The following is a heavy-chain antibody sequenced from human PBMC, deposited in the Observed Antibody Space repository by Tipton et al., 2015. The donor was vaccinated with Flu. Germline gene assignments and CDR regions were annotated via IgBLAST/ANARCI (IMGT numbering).Heavy chain of an antibody. CDR3: ARDEEVEYYDILTGPQS. J-gene: IGHJ5*02. D-gene: IGHD3-9*01. Sequence: LRLSCAASGFTFSSYAMHWVRQAPGKGLEWVAVISYDGSNKYYADSVKGRFTISRDNSKNTLYLQMNSLRAEDTAVYYCARDEEVEYYDILTGPQSWGQGTLVTVSS. V-gene: IGHV3-30-3*01. CDR2: ISYDGSNK. CDR1: GFTFSSYA.